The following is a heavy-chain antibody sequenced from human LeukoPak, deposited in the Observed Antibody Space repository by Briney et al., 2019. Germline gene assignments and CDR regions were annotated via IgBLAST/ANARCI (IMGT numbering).Heavy chain of an antibody. CDR2: INPNSGGT. CDR3: AREDSSGWYATDY. Sequence: ASVKDSCKASGYTFTGYYMHWVRQAPGQGLEWMGWINPNSGGTNYAQKFQGRVTMTRDTSISTAYMELSRLRSDDTAVYYCAREDSSGWYATDYWGQGTLVTVSS. V-gene: IGHV1-2*02. J-gene: IGHJ4*02. D-gene: IGHD6-19*01. CDR1: GYTFTGYY.